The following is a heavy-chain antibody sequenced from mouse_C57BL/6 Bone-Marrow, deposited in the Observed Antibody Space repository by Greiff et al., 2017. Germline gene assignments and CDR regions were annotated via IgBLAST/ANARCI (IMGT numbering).Heavy chain of an antibody. Sequence: QVQLQQPGAELVKPGASVKVSCKASGYTFTSYWMHWVKQRPGQGLEWIGRIHPSASDTNYNQKFKGKATLTVDKSSSTAYMQLSSLTSEDSAVYYCAIERLRRDYAMDYWGQGTSVTVSA. CDR3: AIERLRRDYAMDY. D-gene: IGHD2-4*01. CDR1: GYTFTSYW. V-gene: IGHV1-74*01. CDR2: IHPSASDT. J-gene: IGHJ4*01.